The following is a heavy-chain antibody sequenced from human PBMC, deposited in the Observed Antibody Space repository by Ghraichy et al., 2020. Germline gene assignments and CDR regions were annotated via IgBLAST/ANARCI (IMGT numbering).Heavy chain of an antibody. J-gene: IGHJ6*02. V-gene: IGHV4-39*01. CDR1: GGSISSSSYY. CDR3: ARPFGNYWGAGGIYYYGMDV. CDR2: IYYSGST. Sequence: GSLRLSCTVSGGSISSSSYYWGWIRQPPGKGLEWIGSIYYSGSTYYNPSLKSRVTISVDTSKNQFSLKLTSVTAADTAVYYCARPFGNYWGAGGIYYYGMDVWGQGTTVTVSS. D-gene: IGHD1-7*01.